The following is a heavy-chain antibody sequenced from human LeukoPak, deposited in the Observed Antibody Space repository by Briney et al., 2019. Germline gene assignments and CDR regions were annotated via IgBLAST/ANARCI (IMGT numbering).Heavy chain of an antibody. D-gene: IGHD3-22*01. J-gene: IGHJ4*02. CDR2: ISSSGSTI. CDR1: GFTFGDYP. CDR3: APLPYYYDSSGSYYFDY. Sequence: GGSLRLSCTASGFTFGDYPMNWVRQAPGKGLEWVSYISSSGSTIYYADSVKGRFTISRDNSKNTLYLQMNSLRVEDTAVYYCAPLPYYYDSSGSYYFDYWGQGTLVTVSS. V-gene: IGHV3-48*01.